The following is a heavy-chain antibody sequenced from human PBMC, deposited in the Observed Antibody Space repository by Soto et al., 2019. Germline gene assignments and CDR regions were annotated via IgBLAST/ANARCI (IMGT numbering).Heavy chain of an antibody. CDR3: ARPTKGGAFDL. Sequence: QVNLQESGPGLVKPSETLSLTCIVSGGSISSYYWSWIRQPPGKGLEWIGYTYYSGGTNYNPSLKSRVTISVDMSNNQFSLRLTSVTAADTAVYYCARPTKGGAFDLWGQGTIVTVSS. J-gene: IGHJ3*01. V-gene: IGHV4-59*08. CDR1: GGSISSYY. CDR2: TYYSGGT.